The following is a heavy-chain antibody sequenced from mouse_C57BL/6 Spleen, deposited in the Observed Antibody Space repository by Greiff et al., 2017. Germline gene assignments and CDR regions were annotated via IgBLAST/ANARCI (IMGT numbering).Heavy chain of an antibody. J-gene: IGHJ4*01. CDR2: FYPGSGSI. V-gene: IGHV1-62-2*01. Sequence: VQLQQSGAELVKPGASVKLSCKASGYTFTEYTIHWVKQRSGQGLEWIGWFYPGSGSIKYNEKFKDKATLTADKSSSTVYMELSRLTSEDSAVYFCERHEEGFYYGNYGLAMDYWGQGTSVTVSS. D-gene: IGHD2-1*01. CDR1: GYTFTEYT. CDR3: ERHEEGFYYGNYGLAMDY.